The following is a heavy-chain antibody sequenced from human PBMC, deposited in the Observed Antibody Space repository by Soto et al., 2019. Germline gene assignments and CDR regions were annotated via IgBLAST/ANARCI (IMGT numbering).Heavy chain of an antibody. J-gene: IGHJ3*02. V-gene: IGHV1-69*13. CDR1: GGTFSSYA. D-gene: IGHD2-2*01. CDR3: ASYGRVVPAAIDAIDI. CDR2: IIPILGTA. Sequence: SVKVSCKASGGTFSSYAISWVRQAPGQGLEWMGGIIPILGTANYAQKFQGRVTITADESTSTAYMELSSLRSEDTAVYYCASYGRVVPAAIDAIDIWGQGTMVTVSS.